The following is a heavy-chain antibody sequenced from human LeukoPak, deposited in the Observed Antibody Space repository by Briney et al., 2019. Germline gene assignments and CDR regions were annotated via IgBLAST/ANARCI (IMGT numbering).Heavy chain of an antibody. CDR2: IYSNGST. J-gene: IGHJ4*02. CDR1: GGSISGYS. D-gene: IGHD3-16*01. Sequence: EPSATLSLTCTVFGGSISGYSWSWIRQPARERPEWIGRIYSNGSTNYNRSLKSRVSMSVDTPNNQRSLNLGSVPDADTAVYYCARKRQGAYDFDCWGQGTLVTVSS. V-gene: IGHV4-4*07. CDR3: ARKRQGAYDFDC.